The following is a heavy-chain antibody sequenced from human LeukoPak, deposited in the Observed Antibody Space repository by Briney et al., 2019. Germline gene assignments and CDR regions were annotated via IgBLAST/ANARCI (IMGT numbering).Heavy chain of an antibody. D-gene: IGHD6-19*01. CDR2: ISWDGGST. Sequence: GGSLRLSCAASGFTFDDYAMHWVRQAPGKGLEWVSLISWDGGSTYYADSVKGRFTISRDNSKNSLYLQMNSLRAEDTALYYCAKGGWDSSGWVDYWGQGTLVAVSP. V-gene: IGHV3-43D*03. CDR1: GFTFDDYA. CDR3: AKGGWDSSGWVDY. J-gene: IGHJ4*02.